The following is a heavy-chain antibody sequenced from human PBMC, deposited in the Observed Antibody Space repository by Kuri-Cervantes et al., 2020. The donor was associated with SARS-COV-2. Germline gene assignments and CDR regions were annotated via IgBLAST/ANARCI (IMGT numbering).Heavy chain of an antibody. D-gene: IGHD5-12*01. CDR1: GFTFSSYG. V-gene: IGHV3-33*08. J-gene: IGHJ4*02. CDR2: IWYGGSNK. CDR3: ARGISYSGYDLDY. Sequence: GGSLRLSCAASGFTFSSYGMHWVRQAPGKGLEWVAVIWYGGSNKYYADSVKGRFTISRDNAKNSLYLQMNSLRAEDTAVYYCARGISYSGYDLDYWGQGTLVTVSS.